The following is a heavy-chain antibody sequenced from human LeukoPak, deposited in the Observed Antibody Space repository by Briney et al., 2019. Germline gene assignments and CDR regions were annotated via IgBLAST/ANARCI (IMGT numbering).Heavy chain of an antibody. D-gene: IGHD3-10*01. J-gene: IGHJ5*02. CDR2: IDPTDSYT. V-gene: IGHV5-10-1*01. CDR3: ARRRSRITMVRGVNEWFDP. Sequence: GESLKISCKGSGNSFTTYWITWVRQMPGKGLEWMGRIDPTDSYTDYSPSFQGHVTISVDKSISTAYLQRNSLKASDTAMYYCARRRSRITMVRGVNEWFDPWGQGTLVTVSS. CDR1: GNSFTTYW.